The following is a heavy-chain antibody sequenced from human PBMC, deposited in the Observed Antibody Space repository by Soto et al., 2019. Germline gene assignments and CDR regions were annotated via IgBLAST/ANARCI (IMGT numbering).Heavy chain of an antibody. CDR2: ISSRGSA. Sequence: PSETLSLTCTVSGGTVSSGGYYWSWIRHPPGKGLEWIGYISSRGSANYNPSLKSRVTISVDTSKNQFSLKLTSVTAADTAVYYCAMAGNYRYCDGWGQGTLVNFSS. J-gene: IGHJ4*02. CDR1: GGTVSSGGYY. CDR3: AMAGNYRYCDG. D-gene: IGHD1-7*01. V-gene: IGHV4-61*08.